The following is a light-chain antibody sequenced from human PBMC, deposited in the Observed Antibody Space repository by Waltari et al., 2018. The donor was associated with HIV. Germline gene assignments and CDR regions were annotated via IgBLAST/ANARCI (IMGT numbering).Light chain of an antibody. Sequence: DIVMTQSPLSLPVTPGEPASISCRSSQSLLNSNGFNYLDWYLQKPGQSPRLLIYFGSTRAPGVPDRFSGSGSGTDFTLKSSRVEAEDVGVYYCMQALQTPLITFGQGTRLEIK. CDR1: QSLLNSNGFNY. CDR3: MQALQTPLIT. J-gene: IGKJ5*01. V-gene: IGKV2-28*01. CDR2: FGS.